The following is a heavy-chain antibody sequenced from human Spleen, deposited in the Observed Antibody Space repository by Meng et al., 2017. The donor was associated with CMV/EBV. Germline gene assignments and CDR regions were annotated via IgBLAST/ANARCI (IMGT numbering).Heavy chain of an antibody. Sequence: KASGYTFTAHSMHWVRQAPGQGLEWMGWINPYSGGTKYAQKFQGWVALTRDTSTSTVYMEVSRLKSDDTAVYYCARDEGSTENWFDPWGRGTLVTVSS. CDR2: INPYSGGT. J-gene: IGHJ5*02. CDR3: ARDEGSTENWFDP. V-gene: IGHV1-2*04. CDR1: GYTFTAHS.